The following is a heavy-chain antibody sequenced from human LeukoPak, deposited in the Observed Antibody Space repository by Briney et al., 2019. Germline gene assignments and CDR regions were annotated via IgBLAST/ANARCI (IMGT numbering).Heavy chain of an antibody. CDR1: GFTFSSHW. V-gene: IGHV3-74*01. CDR3: ARERDSGSYGDDY. CDR2: INSDGSMP. J-gene: IGHJ4*02. Sequence: GGSLRLSCAASGFTFSSHWMHWVRQAPGKGLVWVSRINSDGSMPTYADSVKGRFTIFRNNANNTLYLQMSSLRAEDTAVYYCARERDSGSYGDDYWGQGTLVTVSS. D-gene: IGHD1-26*01.